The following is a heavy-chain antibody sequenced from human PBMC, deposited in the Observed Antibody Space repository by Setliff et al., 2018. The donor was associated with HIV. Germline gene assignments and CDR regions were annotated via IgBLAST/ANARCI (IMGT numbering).Heavy chain of an antibody. V-gene: IGHV3-7*03. Sequence: PGGSLRLSCAASGFTFSSYWMSWVRQPPGKGLEWVANIKQDGSVEYRVDSAKGRFTISRDNAKNSLYLQMNSLRADDTAIYYCASSRPPDDSSGFLDHWGQGTLVTVSS. CDR1: GFTFSSYW. D-gene: IGHD3-22*01. CDR2: IKQDGSVE. J-gene: IGHJ4*02. CDR3: ASSRPPDDSSGFLDH.